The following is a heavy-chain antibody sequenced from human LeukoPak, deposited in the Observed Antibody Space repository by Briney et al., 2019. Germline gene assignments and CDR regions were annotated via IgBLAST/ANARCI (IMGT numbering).Heavy chain of an antibody. CDR2: IYPGDSDT. Sequence: GESLKISCKGSGYSFTSYWIGWVRQVPGQGLGWMGIIYPGDSDTRYSPSFQGQVTISADKSISTAYLQWSSLKASDTAMYYCAAAGIAVAHANDAFDIWGQGTMVTVSS. D-gene: IGHD6-19*01. CDR1: GYSFTSYW. J-gene: IGHJ3*02. CDR3: AAAGIAVAHANDAFDI. V-gene: IGHV5-51*01.